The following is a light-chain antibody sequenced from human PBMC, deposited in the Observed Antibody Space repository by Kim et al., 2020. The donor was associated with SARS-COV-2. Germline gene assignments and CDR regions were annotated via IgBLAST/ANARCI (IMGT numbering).Light chain of an antibody. V-gene: IGLV2-11*01. Sequence: GQSFTISCTGTSSDVGGYNYVSWYQQYPGKAPKLMIYDVSKRPSGVPDRFSGSKSGNTASLTISGLQAEDEADYYCCSYAGTYTYVFGTGTKVTVL. J-gene: IGLJ1*01. CDR2: DVS. CDR1: SSDVGGYNY. CDR3: CSYAGTYTYV.